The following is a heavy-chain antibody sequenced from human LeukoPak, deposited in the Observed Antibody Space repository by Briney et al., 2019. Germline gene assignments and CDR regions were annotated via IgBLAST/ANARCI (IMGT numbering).Heavy chain of an antibody. J-gene: IGHJ6*03. CDR1: GFTFSSYW. CDR2: IKQDGSEK. Sequence: PGGSLRLSCAASGFTFSSYWMSWVRQAPGKGLEWVANIKQDGSEKYYVDSVKGRFTISRDNAKNSLYLQMNSLRAEDTAVYYCARVAVIYYYYMEVWGKGTPVTASS. CDR3: ARVAVIYYYYMEV. V-gene: IGHV3-7*01. D-gene: IGHD2/OR15-2a*01.